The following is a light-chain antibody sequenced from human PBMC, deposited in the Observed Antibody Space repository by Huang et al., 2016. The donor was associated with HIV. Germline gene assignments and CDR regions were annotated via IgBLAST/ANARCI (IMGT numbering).Light chain of an antibody. CDR3: QQYISYPWT. CDR1: QSSSSW. V-gene: IGKV1-5*03. CDR2: RGS. Sequence: DIQMTQSPSTLSASIGDRAIITCRASQSSSSWLAWYQQKPGKAPKRLIYRGSNLESGVSSRFSGGGSGTEFTLTINSLQPDDFASYYCQQYISYPWTFGQGTKVEIK. J-gene: IGKJ1*01.